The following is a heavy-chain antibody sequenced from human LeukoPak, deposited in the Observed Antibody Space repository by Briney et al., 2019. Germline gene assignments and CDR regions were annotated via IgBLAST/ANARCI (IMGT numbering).Heavy chain of an antibody. J-gene: IGHJ3*02. Sequence: SETLSLTCTISGGSINNYYWSWIRQSPEKGLELIGYIYSTGITNYNPSLKSRVAISVDTSRNQFSLRLTSVTAADTAIFYCAREGLFAFDIWGQGTTVIVSS. CDR3: AREGLFAFDI. CDR1: GGSINNYY. CDR2: IYSTGIT. V-gene: IGHV4-59*01.